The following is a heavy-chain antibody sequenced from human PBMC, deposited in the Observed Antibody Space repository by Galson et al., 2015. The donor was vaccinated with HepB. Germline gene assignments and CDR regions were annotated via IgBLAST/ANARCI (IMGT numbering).Heavy chain of an antibody. CDR2: IDWDDDK. CDR3: ARIPKTQYSSGWYGWGFYY. V-gene: IGHV2-70*01. CDR1: GFSLSTSGMC. Sequence: ALVKPTQTLTLTCTFSGFSLSTSGMCVSWIRQPPGKALEWLALIDWDDDKYYSTSLKTRLTISKDTSKNQVVLTMTNMDPVDTATYYCARIPKTQYSSGWYGWGFYYWGQGTLVTVSS. J-gene: IGHJ4*02. D-gene: IGHD6-19*01.